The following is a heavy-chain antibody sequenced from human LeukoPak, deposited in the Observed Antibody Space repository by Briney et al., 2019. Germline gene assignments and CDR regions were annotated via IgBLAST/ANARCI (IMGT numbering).Heavy chain of an antibody. CDR2: IYTSGST. D-gene: IGHD3-22*01. J-gene: IGHJ4*02. CDR1: GGSISSYY. CDR3: ASFPYYYDSSGPS. Sequence: PSETLSLTCTVSGGSISSYYWSWIRQPAGKGLEWIGRIYTSGSTNYNPSLKSRVIISVDTSKNQFSLKLSSVTAADTAVYYCASFPYYYDSSGPSWGQGTLVTVSS. V-gene: IGHV4-4*07.